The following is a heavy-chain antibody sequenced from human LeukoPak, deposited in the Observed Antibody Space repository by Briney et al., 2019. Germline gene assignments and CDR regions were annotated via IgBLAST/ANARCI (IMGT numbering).Heavy chain of an antibody. CDR1: GGTFSSYA. J-gene: IGHJ6*02. V-gene: IGHV1-69*05. CDR3: ARDLYLLRGYSVYEARWQLYGMDV. CDR2: IIPISGTA. Sequence: ASVKVSCKASGGTFSSYAISWVRQAPGQGLEWMGGIIPISGTANYAQEFQGRVTITTDESTSTAYMELSSLRSEDTAIYYCARDLYLLRGYSVYEARWQLYGMDVWGRGTTVTVSS. D-gene: IGHD5/OR15-5a*01.